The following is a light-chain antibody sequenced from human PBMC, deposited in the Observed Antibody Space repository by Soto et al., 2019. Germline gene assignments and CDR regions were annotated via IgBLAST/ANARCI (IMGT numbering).Light chain of an antibody. CDR1: QSVSSY. Sequence: LLTQSPATLSLSPGERATLSCRASQSVSSYLAWYQQKPGQAPRLLIYDASNRATGIPARFSGSGCGTDFTLTISSLEPDEFAVYYCQQRSNWPSITFGQGTRLEI. CDR3: QQRSNWPSIT. V-gene: IGKV3-11*01. J-gene: IGKJ5*01. CDR2: DAS.